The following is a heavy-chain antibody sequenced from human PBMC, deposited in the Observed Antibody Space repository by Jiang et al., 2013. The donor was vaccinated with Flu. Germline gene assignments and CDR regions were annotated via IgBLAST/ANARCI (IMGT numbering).Heavy chain of an antibody. D-gene: IGHD1-26*01. CDR2: ISYDGSNK. Sequence: VQLLESGGGVVQPGRSLRLSCAASGFTFSSYAMHWVRQAPGKGLEWVAVISYDGSNKYYADSVKGRFTISRDNSKNTLYLQMNSLRAEDTAVYYCARDRTKWEHTLGAYWGQGTLVTVSS. V-gene: IGHV3-30*01. CDR1: GFTFSSYA. CDR3: ARDRTKWEHTLGAY. J-gene: IGHJ4*02.